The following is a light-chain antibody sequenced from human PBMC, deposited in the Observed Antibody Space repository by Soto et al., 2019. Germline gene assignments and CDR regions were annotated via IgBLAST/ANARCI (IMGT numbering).Light chain of an antibody. Sequence: QSVLTQPASVSGSPGQSITISCTGTSSDVGGYILVSWYQQHPGKAPKPMIYEGSKRPSGVSNRFSGSKSGNTASLTISGLQAEDEADYYCCSYAGSSTYVFGTGTKVTVL. J-gene: IGLJ1*01. V-gene: IGLV2-23*01. CDR3: CSYAGSSTYV. CDR2: EGS. CDR1: SSDVGGYIL.